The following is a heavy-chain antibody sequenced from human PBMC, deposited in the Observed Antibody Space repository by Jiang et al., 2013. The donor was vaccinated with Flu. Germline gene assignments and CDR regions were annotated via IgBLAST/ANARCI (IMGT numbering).Heavy chain of an antibody. J-gene: IGHJ6*04. CDR2: TYYRSKWYN. V-gene: IGHV6-1*01. CDR3: ARVEYCTNGVCYRENYYGMDV. CDR1: GDSVSSNSAA. D-gene: IGHD2-8*01. Sequence: QTLSLTCAISGDSVSSNSAAWNWIRQSPSRGLEWLGRTYYRSKWYNDYAVSVKSRITINPDTSKNQFSLQLNSVTPEDTAVYYCARVEYCTNGVCYRENYYGMDVWGKGTTVTVS.